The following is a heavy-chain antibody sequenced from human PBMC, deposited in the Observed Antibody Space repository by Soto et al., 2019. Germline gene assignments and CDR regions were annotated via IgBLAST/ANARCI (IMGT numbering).Heavy chain of an antibody. Sequence: SETLSLTCTVSGGSISSYYWSWIRQPPGKGLEWIGYIYYSGSTNYNPSLKSRVTISVDTSKNQFSLKLSSVTAADTAVYYCTYGHRRRWYENWFDTWGQGTLVTVSS. D-gene: IGHD6-13*01. CDR2: IYYSGST. J-gene: IGHJ5*02. CDR3: TYGHRRRWYENWFDT. V-gene: IGHV4-59*01. CDR1: GGSISSYY.